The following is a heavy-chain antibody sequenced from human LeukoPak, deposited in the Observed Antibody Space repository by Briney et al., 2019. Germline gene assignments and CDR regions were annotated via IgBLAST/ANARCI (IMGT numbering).Heavy chain of an antibody. Sequence: ASVKVSCKASGYTFTSYGNSWVRQAPGQGLEWMGWMNPNSGNTGYAQKFQGRVTMTRNTSISTAYMELSSLRSEDTAVYYCARGGSSLWFGELSPYSSSWYAMFDYWGQGTLVTVSS. D-gene: IGHD3-10*01. CDR3: ARGGSSLWFGELSPYSSSWYAMFDY. CDR1: GYTFTSYG. V-gene: IGHV1-8*02. CDR2: MNPNSGNT. J-gene: IGHJ4*02.